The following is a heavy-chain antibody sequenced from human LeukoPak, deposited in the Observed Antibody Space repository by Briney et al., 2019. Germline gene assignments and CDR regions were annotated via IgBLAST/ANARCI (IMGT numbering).Heavy chain of an antibody. Sequence: SETLSLTCTVSGGSISSGDYYWSWIRQPPGKGLEWIGYIYYSGSTYYNPSLKSRVTISVDRSKNQFSLKLSSVTAADTAVYYCAREDSSSWYYFDYWGQGTLVTVSS. CDR2: IYYSGST. J-gene: IGHJ4*02. CDR1: GGSISSGDYY. D-gene: IGHD6-13*01. CDR3: AREDSSSWYYFDY. V-gene: IGHV4-30-4*08.